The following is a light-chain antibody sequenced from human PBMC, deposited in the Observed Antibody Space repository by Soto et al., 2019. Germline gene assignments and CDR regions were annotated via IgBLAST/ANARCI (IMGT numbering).Light chain of an antibody. CDR2: DAS. J-gene: IGKJ1*01. V-gene: IGKV3D-15*01. CDR3: QQYNNWPPWT. CDR1: QSIRTD. Sequence: DIVMTQSLATLSVSPGERATLSCRASQSIRTDLAWYQQKSGQGPRLLIYDASTRATGIPARFSGSGSGTVFTLTISSLQSEDFAVYYCQQYNNWPPWTFGQGTKVEIK.